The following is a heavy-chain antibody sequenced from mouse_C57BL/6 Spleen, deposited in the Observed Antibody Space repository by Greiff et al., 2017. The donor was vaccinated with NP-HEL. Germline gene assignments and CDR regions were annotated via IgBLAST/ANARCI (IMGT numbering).Heavy chain of an antibody. CDR2: INPSSGYT. CDR3: ARDLLGAMDY. CDR1: GYTFTSYT. J-gene: IGHJ4*01. V-gene: IGHV1-4*01. Sequence: VTLVESGAELARPGASVKMSCKASGYTFTSYTMHWVKQRPGQGLEWIGYINPSSGYTKYNQKFKDKATLTADKSSSTAYMQLSSLTSEDSAVYYCARDLLGAMDYWGQGTSVTVSS. D-gene: IGHD2-1*01.